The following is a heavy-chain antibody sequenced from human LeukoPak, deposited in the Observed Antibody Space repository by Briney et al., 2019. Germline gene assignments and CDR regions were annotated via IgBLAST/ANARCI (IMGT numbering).Heavy chain of an antibody. CDR3: AKNLNYGELVDS. CDR1: GFTFSSYG. Sequence: GGSLRLSCAASGFTFSSYGMHWVRQAPGKGLEWVAFIRYDGSNKYYADSVKGRFTISRDNSKNTLYLHVNSLRTEDTAVYYCAKNLNYGELVDSWGKGTLVTVSS. J-gene: IGHJ4*02. V-gene: IGHV3-30*02. CDR2: IRYDGSNK. D-gene: IGHD4-17*01.